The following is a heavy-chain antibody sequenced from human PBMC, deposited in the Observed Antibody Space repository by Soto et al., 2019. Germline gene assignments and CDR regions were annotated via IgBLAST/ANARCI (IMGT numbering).Heavy chain of an antibody. CDR3: ARAPSGSGWFGSDWFDP. V-gene: IGHV1-2*04. CDR1: GYTFTGYY. J-gene: IGHJ5*02. Sequence: QVQLVQSGAEVKKPGASVKVSCKASGYTFTGYYMHWVRQAPGQGLEWMGWINPNSGGTNYAQKLQGWGTMTRDTSISTAYMELSRLRSDDTAVYYCARAPSGSGWFGSDWFDPWGQGTLVTVSS. D-gene: IGHD6-19*01. CDR2: INPNSGGT.